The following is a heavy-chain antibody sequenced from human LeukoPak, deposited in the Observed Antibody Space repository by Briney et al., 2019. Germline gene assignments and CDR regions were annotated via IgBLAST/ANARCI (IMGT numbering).Heavy chain of an antibody. J-gene: IGHJ5*02. CDR2: ISYDGSNK. CDR3: AKDHAGCSGGSCYSSSFDP. CDR1: GFTFSSYG. V-gene: IGHV3-30*18. Sequence: GGSLRLSCAASGFTFSSYGMHWVRQAPGKGLEWVAVISYDGSNKYYADSVKGRFTISRDNSKHTLYLQMNSLRAEDTAVYYCAKDHAGCSGGSCYSSSFDPWGQGTLVTVSS. D-gene: IGHD2-15*01.